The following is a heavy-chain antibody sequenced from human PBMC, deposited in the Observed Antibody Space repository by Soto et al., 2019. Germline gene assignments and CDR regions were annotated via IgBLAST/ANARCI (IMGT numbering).Heavy chain of an antibody. D-gene: IGHD3-10*01. V-gene: IGHV3-23*01. CDR2: ISGSGGST. CDR3: AQTPGEFYYLDN. J-gene: IGHJ4*02. Sequence: RQAPGKGLEWVSAISGSGGSTYYADSVKGRFTISRDNSKNTLYLQMNSLRAEDTSVYYCAQTPGEFYYLDNWGQGPLVTVSS.